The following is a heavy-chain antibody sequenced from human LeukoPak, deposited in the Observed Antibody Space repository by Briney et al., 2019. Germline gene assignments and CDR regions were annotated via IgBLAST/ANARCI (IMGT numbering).Heavy chain of an antibody. J-gene: IGHJ4*02. Sequence: GASVKVSCKASGFTFTSSAVQWVRQARGQRLEWIGWIVVGSGNTNYAQKFQERVTITRDMSTSTAYMELSSLRPEDTAVYYCAADRKRITGERFDYWGQGTLVTVSS. CDR3: AADRKRITGERFDY. D-gene: IGHD1-20*01. CDR1: GFTFTSSA. V-gene: IGHV1-58*01. CDR2: IVVGSGNT.